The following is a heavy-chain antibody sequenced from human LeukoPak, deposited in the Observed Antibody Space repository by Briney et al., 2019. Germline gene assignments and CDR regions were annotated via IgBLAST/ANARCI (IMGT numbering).Heavy chain of an antibody. D-gene: IGHD2-15*01. V-gene: IGHV3-23*01. CDR1: GFTFSGYG. CDR2: ISGSGGST. J-gene: IGHJ4*02. Sequence: PGGTLRLSCAASGFTFSGYGMSWVRQAPGKGLKWVSAISGSGGSTYYADSMKGRITISRDNSKNTLYLQMNSLRAEDTAVYYCAKGVGYCSGGSCQQFDYWGQGTLVTVSS. CDR3: AKGVGYCSGGSCQQFDY.